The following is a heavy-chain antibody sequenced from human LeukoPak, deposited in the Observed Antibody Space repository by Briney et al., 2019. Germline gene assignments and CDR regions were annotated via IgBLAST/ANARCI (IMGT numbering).Heavy chain of an antibody. CDR2: ICPGDSDT. D-gene: IGHD2-2*01. Sequence: GESLKISCKGSGYSSTSYWIGWVRQMPGKGLEWMGIICPGDSDTRYSPSFQGQVTISADKSISTAYLQWSSLKASDTAMYYCARHQTEYCSSTSCYDYYGMDVWGQGTTVTVSS. CDR1: GYSSTSYW. CDR3: ARHQTEYCSSTSCYDYYGMDV. V-gene: IGHV5-51*01. J-gene: IGHJ6*02.